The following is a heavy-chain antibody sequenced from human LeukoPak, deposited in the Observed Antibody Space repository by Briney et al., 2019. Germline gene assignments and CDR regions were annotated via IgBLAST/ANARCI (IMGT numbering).Heavy chain of an antibody. CDR3: ARGSIVGATFDYFDY. D-gene: IGHD1-26*01. CDR1: GYTFTGYY. Sequence: ASVKVSCKASGYTFTGYYIHWVRQAPGQGLEWMGWINPNSGGTNYAQKFQGRVTMTRDTSIGTAYMDLSRLRSDDTAVYYCARGSIVGATFDYFDYWGQGTLVTVSP. V-gene: IGHV1-2*02. CDR2: INPNSGGT. J-gene: IGHJ4*02.